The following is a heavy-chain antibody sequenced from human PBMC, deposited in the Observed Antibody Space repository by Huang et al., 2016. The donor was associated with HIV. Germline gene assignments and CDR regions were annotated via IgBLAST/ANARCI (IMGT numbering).Heavy chain of an antibody. CDR2: IIPFFGTA. V-gene: IGHV1-69*01. CDR3: ARGRTRSSLYDSYYGLDV. D-gene: IGHD6-6*01. CDR1: GGTFSTYA. J-gene: IGHJ6*02. Sequence: QVQLVQSGAEVKKPGSSVKVSCKASGGTFSTYAISWVRQAPGQGLEWMGGIIPFFGTANYAQKFQGTVTITADEFTSTAYMELSSLRSEDTALYYCARGRTRSSLYDSYYGLDVWGQGTTVTVSS.